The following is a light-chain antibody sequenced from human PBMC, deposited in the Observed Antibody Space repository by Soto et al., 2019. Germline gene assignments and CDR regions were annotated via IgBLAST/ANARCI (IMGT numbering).Light chain of an antibody. Sequence: QSVLAQPRSVSGSPGQSVTISCTGTSSDVGGYDYVSWYQQHPGKAPKLIIYGVNKRPSGVPDRFSGSKSGSTASLTISGLQSEDEADYFCCSYAGTYTYVFATGTKVTVL. CDR1: SSDVGGYDY. CDR3: CSYAGTYTYV. V-gene: IGLV2-11*01. J-gene: IGLJ1*01. CDR2: GVN.